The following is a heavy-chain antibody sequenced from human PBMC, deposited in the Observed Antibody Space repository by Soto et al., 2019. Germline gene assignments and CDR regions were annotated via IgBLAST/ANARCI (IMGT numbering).Heavy chain of an antibody. D-gene: IGHD3-3*01. V-gene: IGHV1-69*06. CDR2: IVPMFGTS. J-gene: IGHJ4*02. CDR1: GGTSTRYA. Sequence: QERLVQSGAEVRKPGSSVKVSCKVTGGTSTRYAINWVRQAPGQGLEWMGGIVPMFGTSKYAQKFQGRVTITADTSTNIAYMELRSRRSEDTAVYYWNRGSEYDFWSGYLWGQGTLVSVSS. CDR3: NRGSEYDFWSGYL.